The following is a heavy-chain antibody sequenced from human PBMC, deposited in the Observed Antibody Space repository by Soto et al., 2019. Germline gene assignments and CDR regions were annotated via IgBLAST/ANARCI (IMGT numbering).Heavy chain of an antibody. Sequence: QVQLVQSGAEVKKPGSSVKVSCKASGGTFSSYTISWVRQAPGQGLEWMGRIIPILGIANYAQKFQGRVTLTADKSTSTAYMELSSLRSEDTAVYYCARAVGYCSSTSCLYFDYWGQGTLVTVSS. CDR2: IIPILGIA. CDR1: GGTFSSYT. D-gene: IGHD2-2*01. J-gene: IGHJ4*02. V-gene: IGHV1-69*02. CDR3: ARAVGYCSSTSCLYFDY.